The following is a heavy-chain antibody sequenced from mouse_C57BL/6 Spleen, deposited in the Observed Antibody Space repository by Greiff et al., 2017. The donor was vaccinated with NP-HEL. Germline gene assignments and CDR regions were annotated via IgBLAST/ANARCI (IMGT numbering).Heavy chain of an antibody. Sequence: QVQLKESGAELVMPGASVKLSCKASGYTFTSYWMHWVKQRPGQGLEWIGEIDPSDSYTNYNQKFKGKSTLTVDKSSSTAYMQLSSLTSEDSAVYYCARGGNYGYWGQGTTLTVSS. D-gene: IGHD2-1*01. V-gene: IGHV1-69*01. CDR1: GYTFTSYW. CDR3: ARGGNYGY. J-gene: IGHJ2*01. CDR2: IDPSDSYT.